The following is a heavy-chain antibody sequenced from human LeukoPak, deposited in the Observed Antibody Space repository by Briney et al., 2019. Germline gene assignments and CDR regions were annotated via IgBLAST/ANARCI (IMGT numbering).Heavy chain of an antibody. Sequence: SETLSLTCAVYGGSFSGFYWNWIRQPPGEGLEWIGEINHSGSTNYNPSLKSRVTISVDTSKNQFSLKLSSVTAADTAVYYCARGFYPHWYSGSCYGYFDYWGQGTLVTVSS. CDR3: ARGFYPHWYSGSCYGYFDY. CDR1: GGSFSGFY. V-gene: IGHV4-34*01. J-gene: IGHJ4*02. D-gene: IGHD1-26*01. CDR2: INHSGST.